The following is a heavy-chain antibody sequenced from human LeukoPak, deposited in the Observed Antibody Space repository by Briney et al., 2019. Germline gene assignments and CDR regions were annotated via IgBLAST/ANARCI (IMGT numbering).Heavy chain of an antibody. CDR3: ARALSGGGSYYGYYYYYYMDV. CDR2: MNPNSGNT. D-gene: IGHD1-26*01. Sequence: GASVKVSCKASGYTFTSYDINWVRQATGQGLEWMGWMNPNSGNTGYAQKFQGRVTITRNTSISTAYMELSSLRSEDTAVYYCARALSGGGSYYGYYYYYYMDVWGKGTTVTVSS. J-gene: IGHJ6*03. CDR1: GYTFTSYD. V-gene: IGHV1-8*03.